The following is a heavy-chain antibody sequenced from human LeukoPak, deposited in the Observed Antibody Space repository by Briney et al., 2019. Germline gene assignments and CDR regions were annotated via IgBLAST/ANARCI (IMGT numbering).Heavy chain of an antibody. J-gene: IGHJ5*02. V-gene: IGHV4-59*13. CDR1: GGSISDYY. Sequence: SSETLSLTCTVSGGSISDYYWNWIRQPPGKGLEWMGYIHNSGSTNYNPSLKSRVTISVDTSKNQFSLKLSSVTAADTAIYYCARGLGITMFGVVTIRRFDPWGQGILVTVSS. CDR2: IHNSGST. CDR3: ARGLGITMFGVVTIRRFDP. D-gene: IGHD3-3*01.